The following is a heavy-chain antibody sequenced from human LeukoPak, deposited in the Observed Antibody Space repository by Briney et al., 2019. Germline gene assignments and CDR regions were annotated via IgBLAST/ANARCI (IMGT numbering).Heavy chain of an antibody. V-gene: IGHV3-30-3*01. Sequence: GRSLRLSCAASGFTFSSYAMHWVRQAPGKGLEWVAVISYDGSNKYYADSVKGRFTISRDNSKNTLYLQMNSLRAEDTAVYYCASLTVTVTTFDYWGQGTLVTVSS. D-gene: IGHD4-17*01. J-gene: IGHJ4*02. CDR1: GFTFSSYA. CDR2: ISYDGSNK. CDR3: ASLTVTVTTFDY.